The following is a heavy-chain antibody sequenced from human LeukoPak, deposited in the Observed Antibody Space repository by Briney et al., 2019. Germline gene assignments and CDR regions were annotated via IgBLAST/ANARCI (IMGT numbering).Heavy chain of an antibody. Sequence: GGSLRLSCAASGFTFHKSDMSWVRQAPGKGLEWVSAISGSGGSTYYADSVKGRFTISRDNSKNTLFLQMSSLRAEDTAVYYCAKETPEGVTFDYWGQGTLVTVSS. V-gene: IGHV3-23*01. CDR3: AKETPEGVTFDY. CDR1: GFTFHKSD. D-gene: IGHD5-18*01. CDR2: ISGSGGST. J-gene: IGHJ4*02.